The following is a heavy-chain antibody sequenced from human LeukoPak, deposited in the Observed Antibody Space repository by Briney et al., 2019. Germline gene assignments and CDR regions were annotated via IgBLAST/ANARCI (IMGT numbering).Heavy chain of an antibody. CDR1: GFTFSSYA. Sequence: SGGSLRLSCAASGFTFSSYAMHWVRQAPGKGLEWVAVISYDGSNKYYADSVKGRFTISRDNSKNTLYLQMNNLRAEDTAVYYCAREIVGATGQPWGQGTLVTVSS. CDR3: AREIVGATGQP. V-gene: IGHV3-30-3*01. CDR2: ISYDGSNK. D-gene: IGHD1-26*01. J-gene: IGHJ4*02.